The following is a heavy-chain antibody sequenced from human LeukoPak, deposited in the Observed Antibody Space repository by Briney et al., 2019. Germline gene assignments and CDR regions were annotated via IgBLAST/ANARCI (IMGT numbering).Heavy chain of an antibody. J-gene: IGHJ4*02. V-gene: IGHV3-11*01. Sequence: GGSLRLSCAASGFTFSDYYMSWIRQAPGKVLEWVSYISSSGSTIYYADSVKGRFTISRDNAKNSLYLQMNSLRAEDTAVYYCARENSGSYYRFFYFDYWGQGTLVTVSS. CDR1: GFTFSDYY. CDR3: ARENSGSYYRFFYFDY. CDR2: ISSSGSTI. D-gene: IGHD3-10*01.